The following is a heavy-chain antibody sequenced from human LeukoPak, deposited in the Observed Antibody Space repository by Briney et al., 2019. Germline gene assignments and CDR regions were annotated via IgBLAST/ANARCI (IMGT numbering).Heavy chain of an antibody. CDR2: INTNNGNT. V-gene: IGHV1-8*03. Sequence: ASVKVSCKASGYIFTNYGLTWVRQAPGQGLEWMGWINTNNGNTNYAQKFQGRVTITRNTSISTAYMELSSLRSEDTAVYYCARGRSCSTTTCYYFDDWGQGTLVTVSS. CDR1: GYIFTNYG. D-gene: IGHD2-2*01. CDR3: ARGRSCSTTTCYYFDD. J-gene: IGHJ4*02.